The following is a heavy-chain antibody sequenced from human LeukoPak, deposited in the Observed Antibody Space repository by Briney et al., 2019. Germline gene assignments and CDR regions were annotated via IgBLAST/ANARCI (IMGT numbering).Heavy chain of an antibody. CDR1: GGSISRGSYY. CDR2: IYNSGST. V-gene: IGHV4-61*02. D-gene: IGHD3-10*01. CDR3: ARQTFGALYFDS. Sequence: PSQTLSLTCFVSGGSISRGSYYWSWIRQPAGKGLEWMGRIYNSGSTNYNPSLKSRVTISTDMSKNQISLKLSSVTAADTAVYYCARQTFGALYFDSWGQGTLVIVSS. J-gene: IGHJ4*02.